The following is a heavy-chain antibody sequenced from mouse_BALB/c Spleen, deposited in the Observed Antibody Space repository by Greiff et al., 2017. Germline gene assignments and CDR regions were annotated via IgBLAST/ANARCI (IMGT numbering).Heavy chain of an antibody. J-gene: IGHJ4*01. CDR3: ARNYYGSSYDAMDY. V-gene: IGHV5-9-4*01. CDR2: ISSGGSYT. Sequence: DAKLVESGGGLVKPGGSLKLSCAASGFTFSSYAMSWVRQSPEKRLEWVAEISSGGSYTYYPDTVTGRFTISRDNAKNTLYLEMSSLRSEDTAMYYCARNYYGSSYDAMDYWGQGTSVTVSS. D-gene: IGHD1-1*01. CDR1: GFTFSSYA.